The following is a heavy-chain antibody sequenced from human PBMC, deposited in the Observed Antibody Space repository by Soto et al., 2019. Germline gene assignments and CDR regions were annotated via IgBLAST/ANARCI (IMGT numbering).Heavy chain of an antibody. CDR3: ATGRLAVAGTEWFDL. D-gene: IGHD6-19*01. CDR1: GYTLTELS. V-gene: IGHV1-24*01. CDR2: FDPEDGET. Sequence: GASVKVSCKVSGYTLTELSMHWVRQAPGKGLEWMGGFDPEDGETIYAQKFQGRVTMTEDTSTDTAYMELSSLRSEDTAVYYCATGRLAVAGTEWFDLWGQGTLVTVSS. J-gene: IGHJ5*02.